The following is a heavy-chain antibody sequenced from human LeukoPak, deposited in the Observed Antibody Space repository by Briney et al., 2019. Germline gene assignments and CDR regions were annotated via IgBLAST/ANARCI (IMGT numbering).Heavy chain of an antibody. CDR3: ARLGNRGGWSYFYMDV. CDR2: ISAYNGDT. CDR1: GYAFTSYG. Sequence: GASVKVSCKASGYAFTSYGLNWVRQAPGQGLEWMGWISAYNGDTNYAQNLQGRVTMTTDTSTSTAYMELRSLRSDDTAVYYCARLGNRGGWSYFYMDVWGKGTTVTVSS. J-gene: IGHJ6*03. V-gene: IGHV1-18*01. D-gene: IGHD6-19*01.